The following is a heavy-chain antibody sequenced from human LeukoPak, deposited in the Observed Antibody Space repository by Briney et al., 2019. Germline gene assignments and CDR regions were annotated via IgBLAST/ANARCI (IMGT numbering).Heavy chain of an antibody. D-gene: IGHD3-22*01. CDR3: AREDYYDSSFDY. J-gene: IGHJ4*02. CDR1: GGSISSYY. V-gene: IGHV4-59*01. Sequence: SETLSLTCTVSGGSISSYYWSWIRRPPGKGLEWIGYIYYSGSTNYNPSLKSRVTISVDTSKNQFSLKLSSVTAADTPVYYCAREDYYDSSFDYWGQRTLVTVSS. CDR2: IYYSGST.